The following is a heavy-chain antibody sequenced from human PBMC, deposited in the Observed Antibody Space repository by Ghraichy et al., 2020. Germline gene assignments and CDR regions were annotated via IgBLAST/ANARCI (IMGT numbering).Heavy chain of an antibody. V-gene: IGHV3-74*01. CDR3: ARDCIGVAFDI. J-gene: IGHJ3*02. D-gene: IGHD1-26*01. CDR2: INSDGSST. Sequence: GESLNISCAASGFTFSSYWMHWVRQAPGKGLVWVSRINSDGSSTSYADSVKGRFTISRDNAKNTLYLQMNSLRAEDTAVYYCARDCIGVAFDIWGQGTMVTVSS. CDR1: GFTFSSYW.